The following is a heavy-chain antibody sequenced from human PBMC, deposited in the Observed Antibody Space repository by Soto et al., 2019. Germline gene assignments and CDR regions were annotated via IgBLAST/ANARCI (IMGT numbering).Heavy chain of an antibody. CDR3: ARHYYDGNGYYPEA. CDR1: GYGFPTYW. V-gene: IGHV5-51*01. D-gene: IGHD3-22*01. J-gene: IGHJ5*02. CDR2: IYPGDSDT. Sequence: PGESLKISCKGSGYGFPTYWIGWLRQMPGKGREWMGIIYPGDSDTRYSPSFQGQVTISADKSLSTAYLQWRSLKASDSAIYYCARHYYDGNGYYPEAWGQGTLVTVSS.